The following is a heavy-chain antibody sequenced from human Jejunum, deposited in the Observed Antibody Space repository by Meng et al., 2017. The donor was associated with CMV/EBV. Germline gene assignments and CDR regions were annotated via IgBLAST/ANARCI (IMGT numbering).Heavy chain of an antibody. CDR3: AKQRLANGIDYGMDV. Sequence: MHWVRQAPGKGLEWVTSLPYDGTNKYYADSVKGRFTISRDNSKNTLYLQMNILRPEDTAVYYCAKQRLANGIDYGMDVWGQGTTVTVSS. D-gene: IGHD1-14*01. V-gene: IGHV3-30*02. J-gene: IGHJ6*02. CDR2: LPYDGTNK.